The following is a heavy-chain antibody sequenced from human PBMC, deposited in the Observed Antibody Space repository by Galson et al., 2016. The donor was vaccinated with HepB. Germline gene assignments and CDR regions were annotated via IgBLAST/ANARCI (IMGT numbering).Heavy chain of an antibody. J-gene: IGHJ4*02. D-gene: IGHD3-10*01. CDR3: ARLGDPNCNQQAATFATHFFDY. CDR1: GYAFAGYW. CDR2: IYPDDSGT. Sequence: QSGAEVKKPGESLKISCEGSGYAFAGYWIGWVRQMPGEGLEWMGIIYPDDSGTRYSPSFLGQVTFSVDKSIRTAYLQWSSLKASATAMYYCARLGDPNCNQQAATFATHFFDYWGQGTLVTVSS. V-gene: IGHV5-51*03.